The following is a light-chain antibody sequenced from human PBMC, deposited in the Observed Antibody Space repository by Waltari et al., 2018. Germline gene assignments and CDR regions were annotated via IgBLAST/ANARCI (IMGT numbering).Light chain of an antibody. CDR1: SSDVGGYNY. CDR3: CSYAGSSWV. CDR2: DGS. Sequence: QSALTQPRSVSGSPGQSVTISCTGTSSDVGGYNYVYWYQQHPGKAPKRMIYDGSKRPSGVPDRFSGSKSGNTASLTISGLQAEDEADYYCCSYAGSSWVFGGGTKLTVL. J-gene: IGLJ3*02. V-gene: IGLV2-11*01.